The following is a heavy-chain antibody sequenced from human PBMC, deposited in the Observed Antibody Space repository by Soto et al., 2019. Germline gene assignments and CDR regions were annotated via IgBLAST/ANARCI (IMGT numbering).Heavy chain of an antibody. D-gene: IGHD3-9*01. V-gene: IGHV1-69*01. J-gene: IGHJ4*02. Sequence: QVQLVQSGAEVKKPGSSVKVSCKASGGTFSSYAISWVRQAPGQGLEWMGGIIPIFGTANYAQKFQGRVTITVDESTSTAYMELSSLRSEDTAVYYCARDNKEDYDILTGYYASVYWGQGTLVTVSS. CDR3: ARDNKEDYDILTGYYASVY. CDR2: IIPIFGTA. CDR1: GGTFSSYA.